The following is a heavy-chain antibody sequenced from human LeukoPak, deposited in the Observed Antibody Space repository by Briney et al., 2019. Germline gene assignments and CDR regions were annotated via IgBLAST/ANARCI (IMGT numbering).Heavy chain of an antibody. CDR3: AQEKKQGYYDSSGYHLGAFDI. Sequence: GSSVKVSCKASGGTFTYYAVSWVRQVPGQGLEWGGGLIPTLGTGNYSQKFQGRVTITADKSTSTAYMELSSLRSEDTAVYYCAQEKKQGYYDSSGYHLGAFDIWGQGTRVTVSS. CDR2: LIPTLGTG. J-gene: IGHJ3*02. V-gene: IGHV1-69*06. D-gene: IGHD3-22*01. CDR1: GGTFTYYA.